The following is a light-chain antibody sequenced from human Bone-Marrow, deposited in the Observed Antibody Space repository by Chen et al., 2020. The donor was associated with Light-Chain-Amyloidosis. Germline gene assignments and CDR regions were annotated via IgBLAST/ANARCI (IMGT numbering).Light chain of an antibody. CDR1: DLPTKY. J-gene: IGLJ2*01. Sequence: SYELTQPPSVSVSPGQTARITGSGDDLPTKYAYWYQQKPGQAPVLVIHRDTERPSGISERFSGSSSGTTSTLTISRVHAEDDADYHCQSADSSGTYEVIFGGGTKLPVL. CDR3: QSADSSGTYEVI. V-gene: IGLV3-25*03. CDR2: RDT.